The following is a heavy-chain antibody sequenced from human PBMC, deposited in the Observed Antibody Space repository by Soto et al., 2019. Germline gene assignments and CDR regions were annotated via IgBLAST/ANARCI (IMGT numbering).Heavy chain of an antibody. CDR3: ARHSGYSSSWRYYYYGMDV. V-gene: IGHV1-69*13. CDR1: GGTFSSYA. J-gene: IGHJ6*02. Sequence: ASVKVSCKASGGTFSSYAISWVRQAPGQGLEWMGGIIPIFGTANYAQKFQGRVTITADESTSTAYMELSSLRSEDTAVYYCARHSGYSSSWRYYYYGMDVWGQGTTVTVSS. D-gene: IGHD6-13*01. CDR2: IIPIFGTA.